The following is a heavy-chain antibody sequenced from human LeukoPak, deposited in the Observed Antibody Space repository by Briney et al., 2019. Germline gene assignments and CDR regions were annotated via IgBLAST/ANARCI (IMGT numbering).Heavy chain of an antibody. J-gene: IGHJ4*02. CDR1: GFTFSTFA. Sequence: GGSLRLSCAASGFTFSTFAMIWVRQPPGKGLEWVSSIFQGGGEIHFADSVRGRFTISRDNSKSTLFLQMNSLRAEDTAVYYCASSYSSDWYSRWIDYWGQGTLVTVSS. D-gene: IGHD6-19*01. CDR2: IFQGGGEI. CDR3: ASSYSSDWYSRWIDY. V-gene: IGHV3-23*01.